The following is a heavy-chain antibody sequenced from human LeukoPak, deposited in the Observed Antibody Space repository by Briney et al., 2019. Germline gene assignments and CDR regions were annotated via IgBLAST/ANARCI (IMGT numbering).Heavy chain of an antibody. CDR2: IYYSGST. V-gene: IGHV4-59*08. Sequence: SETLSLTCTVSGGSISSYYWSWIRQPPGKGLEWIGDIYYSGSTNYNPSLKSRVTISVDTSKNQFSLKLSSVTAADTAVYYCAGGTLVAATPTPPDYWGQGTLVTVSS. D-gene: IGHD2-15*01. CDR1: GGSISSYY. J-gene: IGHJ4*02. CDR3: AGGTLVAATPTPPDY.